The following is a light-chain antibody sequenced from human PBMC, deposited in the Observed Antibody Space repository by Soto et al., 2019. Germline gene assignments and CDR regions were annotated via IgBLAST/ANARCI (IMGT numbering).Light chain of an antibody. J-gene: IGKJ1*01. CDR2: DAS. CDR1: QTISGW. CDR3: QQYKSYPWT. Sequence: DIQMTQSPSTLSASVGDRVTITCRASQTISGWLAWYQQRPGKAPKLLISDASSLRSGVPSRFSGSGSGTEFTLTISSLQPDDFGSYYCQQYKSYPWTFGQGTKVDIK. V-gene: IGKV1-5*01.